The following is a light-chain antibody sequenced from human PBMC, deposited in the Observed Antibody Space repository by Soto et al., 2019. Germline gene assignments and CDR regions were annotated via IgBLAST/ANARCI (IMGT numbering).Light chain of an antibody. J-gene: IGKJ2*02. CDR3: QQRSRWPRGT. V-gene: IGKV3-11*01. CDR2: AAP. CDR1: QNVGNN. Sequence: VLTQSPATLSLSPGESATLSCRASQNVGNNLAWYQQKSGQAPRLLIYAAPVRATGVPARFSGRVSGTDFTLTISSLEPEDFATYFCQQRSRWPRGTFGRGTKLE.